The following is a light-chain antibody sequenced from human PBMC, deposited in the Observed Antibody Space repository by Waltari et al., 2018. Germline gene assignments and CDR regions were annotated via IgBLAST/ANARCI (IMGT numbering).Light chain of an antibody. J-gene: IGLJ2*01. Sequence: SYELTQPPSVSVSPGQTARITCSGAGLPNPNAYWYQQKAGQAPVMVVYKDKERPSGIPDRFSGSSSGTTVSLTISGVQAEDEADYYCQSTDRRGAVIFGGGTTLTVL. CDR3: QSTDRRGAVI. CDR2: KDK. CDR1: GLPNPN. V-gene: IGLV3-25*03.